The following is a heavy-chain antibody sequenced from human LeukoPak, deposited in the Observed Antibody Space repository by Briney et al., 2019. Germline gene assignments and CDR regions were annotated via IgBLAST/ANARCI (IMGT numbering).Heavy chain of an antibody. CDR3: ARGGIAAPDDY. V-gene: IGHV1-2*02. D-gene: IGHD6-13*01. CDR2: INPKSGDT. Sequence: ASVTVSCKASGYTFTDYYVHWVRQAPGQGLDWMGWINPKSGDTFYARNFRGRVTMTRDTSITAASMELNSLTSDDTAVYYCARGGIAAPDDYWGQGTLVTVSS. CDR1: GYTFTDYY. J-gene: IGHJ4*02.